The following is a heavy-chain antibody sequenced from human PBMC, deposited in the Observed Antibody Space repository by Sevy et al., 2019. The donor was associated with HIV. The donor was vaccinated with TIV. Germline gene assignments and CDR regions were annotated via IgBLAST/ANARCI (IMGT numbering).Heavy chain of an antibody. J-gene: IGHJ3*01. Sequence: GGSLRLSCGASGFIFSNYDMHWVRQVTGKGLEWVSAIGTLADTFYEDSVKGRFTISGENAKNSVYLQMNNLRVGDTAVYYRASETTIGWEKNTFDPWGHGTTVTVSS. D-gene: IGHD1-26*01. CDR1: GFIFSNYD. CDR2: IGTLADT. CDR3: ASETTIGWEKNTFDP. V-gene: IGHV3-13*01.